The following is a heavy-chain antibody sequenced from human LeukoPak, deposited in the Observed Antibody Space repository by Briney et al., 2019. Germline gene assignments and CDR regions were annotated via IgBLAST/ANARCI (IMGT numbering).Heavy chain of an antibody. V-gene: IGHV3-23*01. CDR2: IGASGSST. J-gene: IGHJ3*02. CDR3: ARGLSSVNDAFDI. D-gene: IGHD3-10*01. CDR1: EFLLSSYA. Sequence: QPGGSLRLSCAASEFLLSSYAMNWVRQAPGKGLEWVSGIGASGSSTYYADSVKGRFTISRDNSKTTLYLQMNSLRAEDTAVYYCARGLSSVNDAFDIWGQGTMVTVSS.